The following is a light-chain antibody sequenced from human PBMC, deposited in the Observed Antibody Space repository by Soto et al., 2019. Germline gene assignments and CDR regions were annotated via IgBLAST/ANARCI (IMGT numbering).Light chain of an antibody. J-gene: IGKJ5*01. CDR3: HLTDGLPRT. CDR1: QSVSDC. Sequence: STWRASQSVSDCVVWYQQKSGQAPNLLIYAASTLHIGVPARFSGGGSGTDFTLTITSLQSEDFAIYSCHLTDGLPRTFGQGTRLEIK. CDR2: AAS. V-gene: IGKV1-39*01.